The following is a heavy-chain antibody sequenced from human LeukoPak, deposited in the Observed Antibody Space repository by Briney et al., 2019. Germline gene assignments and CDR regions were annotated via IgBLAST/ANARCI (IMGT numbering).Heavy chain of an antibody. CDR1: GYTFTSYY. J-gene: IGHJ4*02. D-gene: IGHD2-21*01. Sequence: ASVKVSCKASGYTFTSYYMHWVRQAPGQGLEWMGIINPSGGSTNYAQKFQGRVTITADKSTSTAYMELSSLRSEDTAVYYCARGSVVAGPFDYWGQGTLVTVSS. CDR3: ARGSVVAGPFDY. V-gene: IGHV1-46*01. CDR2: INPSGGST.